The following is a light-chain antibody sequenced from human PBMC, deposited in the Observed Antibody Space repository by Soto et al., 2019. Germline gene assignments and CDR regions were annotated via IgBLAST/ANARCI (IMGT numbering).Light chain of an antibody. CDR2: DNT. CDR3: QSYDSSLSGSKV. CDR1: SSNIGAGFD. V-gene: IGLV1-40*01. J-gene: IGLJ1*01. Sequence: QSLLPHPPSLSGAPGQRVTISCTGTSSNIGAGFDVHWYQQFPGTAPKVLIYDNTNRPPAVPDRFSASKSGTSASLAISGLQAEDEADYYCQSYDSSLSGSKVFGTGTKVTVL.